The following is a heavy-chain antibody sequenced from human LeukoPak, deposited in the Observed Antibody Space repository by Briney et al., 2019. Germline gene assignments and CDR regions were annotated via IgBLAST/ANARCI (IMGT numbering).Heavy chain of an antibody. CDR2: INDSGGST. CDR3: ARKLERRRTSADFDY. D-gene: IGHD1-1*01. V-gene: IGHV3-23*01. J-gene: IGHJ4*02. CDR1: GFTFSNYT. Sequence: GGSLRLSCAASGFTFSNYTMSWVRQAPGKGLEWVSAINDSGGSTYYADSVKGRFTISRDNSKNKLYLQMNSLRAEDTAVYYCARKLERRRTSADFDYWGQGTLVTVSS.